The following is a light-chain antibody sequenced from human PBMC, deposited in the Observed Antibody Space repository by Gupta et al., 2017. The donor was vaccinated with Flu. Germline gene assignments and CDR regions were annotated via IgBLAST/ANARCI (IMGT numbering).Light chain of an antibody. J-gene: IGKJ1*01. CDR1: QDISDS. CDR3: HNDNSAPQS. CDR2: SAS. V-gene: IGKV1-27*01. Sequence: DIQMTQSPSSLSASVGDRVTLTCRASQDISDSLAWYQQKPGRVPKLLIHSASTLQSGVPSRFSGSGSGTRFTLTISGLRPEDVATYYCHNDNSAPQSFGQGTKV.